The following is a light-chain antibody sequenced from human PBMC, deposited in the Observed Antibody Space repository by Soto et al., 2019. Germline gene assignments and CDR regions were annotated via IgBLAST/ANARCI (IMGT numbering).Light chain of an antibody. CDR2: GAS. Sequence: EIVLTQSPGTLSLSPGERATLSCRASQSVDSRCLAWYQQKPGQAPRLLMYGASIRASGIPDRFSGSGSGTDVTLSIRRLEPEDFSVYSFQQYDSSRTVGQGTKVEMK. J-gene: IGKJ1*01. CDR1: QSVDSRC. CDR3: QQYDSSRT. V-gene: IGKV3-20*01.